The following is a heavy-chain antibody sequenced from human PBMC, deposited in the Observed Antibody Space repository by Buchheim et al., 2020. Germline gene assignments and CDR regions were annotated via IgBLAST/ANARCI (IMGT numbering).Heavy chain of an antibody. J-gene: IGHJ4*02. CDR3: ASRGTSGYYYAFEY. D-gene: IGHD3-22*01. V-gene: IGHV3-66*02. CDR2: IYSSGTT. CDR1: GFTVRSNY. Sequence: EVQLVESGGGLVQPGESLRLSCAASGFTVRSNYMSWVRQAPGKGLEWVSVIYSSGTTHYADSVKGRFTISRDNSNNTRYLQLNSLRAEDTAVYHCASRGTSGYYYAFEYWGQGTL.